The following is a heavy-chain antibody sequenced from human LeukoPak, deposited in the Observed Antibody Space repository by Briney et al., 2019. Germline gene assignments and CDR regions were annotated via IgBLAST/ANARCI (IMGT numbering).Heavy chain of an antibody. V-gene: IGHV3-9*01. CDR3: AKDLTPGYCSSTSCHYYGMDV. CDR2: ISWNSGNI. J-gene: IGHJ6*02. D-gene: IGHD2-2*01. Sequence: GRSLRLSCAASGFTFDDYAMHWVRQAPGKGLEWVSVISWNSGNIGYADSVKGRFTISRDNAKNSLYLQMNSLRAEDTALYYCAKDLTPGYCSSTSCHYYGMDVWGQGTTVTVSS. CDR1: GFTFDDYA.